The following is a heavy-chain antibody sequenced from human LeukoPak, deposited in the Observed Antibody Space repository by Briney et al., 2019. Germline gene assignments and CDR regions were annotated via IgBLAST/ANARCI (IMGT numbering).Heavy chain of an antibody. CDR3: AKGYGWEASYYYYYMDV. Sequence: GGSLRLSCAASGFTFFTYAMHWVRQAPGKGLEWVAVISYDGSDKYYSDSMKGRFTISRDNSKNTLYLQMNSLRAEDTAVYCCAKGYGWEASYYYYYMDVWGKGTTVTISS. J-gene: IGHJ6*03. V-gene: IGHV3-30*04. CDR2: ISYDGSDK. D-gene: IGHD1-26*01. CDR1: GFTFFTYA.